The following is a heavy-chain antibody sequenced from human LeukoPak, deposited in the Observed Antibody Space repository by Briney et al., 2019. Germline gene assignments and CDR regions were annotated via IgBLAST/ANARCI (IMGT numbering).Heavy chain of an antibody. J-gene: IGHJ5*02. CDR3: AKHAIYSGDYSYWFDP. D-gene: IGHD1-26*01. V-gene: IGHV4-59*08. CDR1: GGSSTTYY. CDR2: IYYSGST. Sequence: SETLSLTCTVSGGSSTTYYWSWIRQPPGKGLEWIAYIYYSGSTNYNPSLKSRVTMSLDTSKNQVSLRLSSVTAADTAVYYCAKHAIYSGDYSYWFDPWGLGTLVTVSS.